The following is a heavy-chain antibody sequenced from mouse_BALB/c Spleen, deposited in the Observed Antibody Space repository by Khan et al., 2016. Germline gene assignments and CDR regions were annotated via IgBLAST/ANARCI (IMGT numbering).Heavy chain of an antibody. D-gene: IGHD1-1*01. Sequence: VQLKESGPGLVKPSQSLSLTCTVTGYSITSDYAWNWIRQFPGNKLEWMGYISYSGSTSYNPSLKSRISITRDTSKNQFFLQLNSVTTEDTATYYCARSNYYDGTWFAYWGQGTLVTVSA. J-gene: IGHJ3*01. CDR1: GYSITSDYA. V-gene: IGHV3-2*02. CDR2: ISYSGST. CDR3: ARSNYYDGTWFAY.